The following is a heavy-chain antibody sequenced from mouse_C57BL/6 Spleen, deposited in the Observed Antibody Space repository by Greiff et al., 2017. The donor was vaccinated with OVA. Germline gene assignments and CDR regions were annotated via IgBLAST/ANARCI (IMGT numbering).Heavy chain of an antibody. CDR3: ARSSFLGFDY. J-gene: IGHJ2*01. V-gene: IGHV1-64*01. Sequence: VQLQQSGAELVKPGASVKLSCKASGYTFTSYWMHWVKQRPGQGLEWIGMIHPNSGSTNYNEKFKSKATLTVDKSSSTAYMQLSSLTSEDSAVYYCARSSFLGFDYWGQGTTLTVSS. CDR1: GYTFTSYW. D-gene: IGHD4-1*01. CDR2: IHPNSGST.